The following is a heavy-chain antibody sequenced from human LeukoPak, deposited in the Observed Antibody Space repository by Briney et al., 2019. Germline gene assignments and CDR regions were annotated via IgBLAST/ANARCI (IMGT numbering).Heavy chain of an antibody. D-gene: IGHD4-11*01. CDR1: GYTFTSYD. V-gene: IGHV1-8*01. J-gene: IGHJ4*02. Sequence: ASVKVSCKASGYTFTSYDINWVRQATGQGLEWMGWMSPNSGNTGYAQKFQGRVTITRNTSISTAYMELSSLRSEDTAVYYCARVLNSNYDPIDYWGQGTLVTVSS. CDR2: MSPNSGNT. CDR3: ARVLNSNYDPIDY.